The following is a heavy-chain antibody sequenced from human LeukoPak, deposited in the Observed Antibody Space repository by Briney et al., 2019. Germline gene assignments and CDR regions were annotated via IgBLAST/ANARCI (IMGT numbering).Heavy chain of an antibody. Sequence: SETLSLTCTVSGGSISSYYWSWIRQPPGKGLEWIGYIYYSGSTNYNPSLKSRVTISVDTSKNQFSLKLSSVTAADTAVYYCARVGPRHSYYFDYWGQGTLVTVSS. J-gene: IGHJ4*02. D-gene: IGHD1-26*01. CDR2: IYYSGST. CDR1: GGSISSYY. CDR3: ARVGPRHSYYFDY. V-gene: IGHV4-59*01.